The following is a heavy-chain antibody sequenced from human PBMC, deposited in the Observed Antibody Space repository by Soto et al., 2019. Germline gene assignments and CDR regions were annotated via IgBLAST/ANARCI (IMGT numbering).Heavy chain of an antibody. V-gene: IGHV3-13*05. Sequence: EVQLVESGGGSVQPGESLRLSCAASGFSFRDYDMHWVLQRPGKGLEWVSGLGAADDPYYIASVKGRFSVSRDNAQNPLSLQMNNLRVDDTAVYFCARAYLGRLPRRADYYYAMAVGGRGTTVTVSS. CDR3: ARAYLGRLPRRADYYYAMAV. CDR1: GFSFRDYD. CDR2: LGAADDP. D-gene: IGHD1-26*01. J-gene: IGHJ6*02.